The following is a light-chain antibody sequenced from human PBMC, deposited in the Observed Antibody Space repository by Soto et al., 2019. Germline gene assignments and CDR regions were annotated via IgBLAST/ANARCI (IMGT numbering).Light chain of an antibody. V-gene: IGKV3-20*01. Sequence: EIVLTQSPGTLSLSPGERVTLSCRASQRISSSYLAWYQQRPGQAPRLLIFDASSRATGIPDRFSGSGSGTDFTLTISSLEPEDSAVYYCPQYGYSPPWTFGQGTKVEIK. CDR2: DAS. CDR3: PQYGYSPPWT. CDR1: QRISSSY. J-gene: IGKJ1*01.